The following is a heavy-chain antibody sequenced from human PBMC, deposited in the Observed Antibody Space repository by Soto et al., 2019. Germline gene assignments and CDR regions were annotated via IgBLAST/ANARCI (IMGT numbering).Heavy chain of an antibody. CDR2: IYYSGRT. D-gene: IGHD3-3*01. J-gene: IGHJ5*02. CDR3: ARDPHEFWTSYWFDP. V-gene: IGHV4-59*01. Sequence: SETLSLTCTVSGGSIRDYFWTWIRQPPGKGLEWIGYIYYSGRTNYNPSLKSRVSISVDTSKNHFYLQLRSVTAADTAVYYCARDPHEFWTSYWFDPWGQGTPVTVSS. CDR1: GGSIRDYF.